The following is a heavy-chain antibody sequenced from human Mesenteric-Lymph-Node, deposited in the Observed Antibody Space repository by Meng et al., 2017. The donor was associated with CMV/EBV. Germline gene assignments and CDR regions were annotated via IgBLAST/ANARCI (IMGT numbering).Heavy chain of an antibody. CDR1: GGSVSSGSYY. CDR3: ARVRLIQYCSSTSCPYYYYGMDV. J-gene: IGHJ6*02. V-gene: IGHV4-61*01. CDR2: IYYSGST. D-gene: IGHD2-2*01. Sequence: SETLSLTCTVSGGSVSSGSYYWSWIRQPPGKGLEWIGYIYYSGSTNYNPSLKSRDTISVDTSKNQFSLKLSSVTAADTAVYYCARVRLIQYCSSTSCPYYYYGMDVWGQGTTVTVSS.